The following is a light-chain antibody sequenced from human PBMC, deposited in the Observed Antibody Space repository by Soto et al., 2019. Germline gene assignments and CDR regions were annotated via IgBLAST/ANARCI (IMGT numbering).Light chain of an antibody. V-gene: IGKV1-33*01. CDR3: QQYDNLPPYT. CDR2: DAS. J-gene: IGKJ2*01. CDR1: QDISNY. Sequence: DIQMTQSPSSLSASVGDRVTITCQASQDISNYLNWYQQKPGKAPKLLIYDASNLETGVPSRFSGSGSETDFPFTISSLQPEDIATYYCQQYDNLPPYTFGQGTKLEIK.